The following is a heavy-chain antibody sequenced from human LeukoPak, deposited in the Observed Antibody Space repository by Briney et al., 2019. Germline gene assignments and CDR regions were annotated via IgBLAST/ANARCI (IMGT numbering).Heavy chain of an antibody. Sequence: GGSLRLSCAASGFTFSSYAMSWVRQAPGKGLEWASAISGSGGSTYYADSVKGRFTISRDNSKNTLYLQMNSLRAEDTAVYYCAKDPIIAVAGTTESFDYWGQGTLVTVSS. CDR2: ISGSGGST. V-gene: IGHV3-23*01. J-gene: IGHJ4*02. CDR1: GFTFSSYA. CDR3: AKDPIIAVAGTTESFDY. D-gene: IGHD6-19*01.